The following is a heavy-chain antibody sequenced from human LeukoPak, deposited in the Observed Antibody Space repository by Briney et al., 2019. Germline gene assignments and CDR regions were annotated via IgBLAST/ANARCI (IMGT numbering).Heavy chain of an antibody. D-gene: IGHD6-19*01. CDR1: GFTFSRYA. CDR2: ISSSSYI. V-gene: IGHV3-21*01. Sequence: NSGGSLRLSCADSGFTFSRYAMSWVRQAPGKGLEWVSSISSSSYIYYADSVKGRFTISRDNAKNSLYLQMNSLRAEDTAVYYCAREGSSGWSERYYFDYWGQGTLVTVSS. J-gene: IGHJ4*02. CDR3: AREGSSGWSERYYFDY.